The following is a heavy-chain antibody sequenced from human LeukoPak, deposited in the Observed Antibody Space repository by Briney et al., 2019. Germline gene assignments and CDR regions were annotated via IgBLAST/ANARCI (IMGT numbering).Heavy chain of an antibody. Sequence: ASVKVSCKASGYTFTSYYMHWVRQAPGQGLEWMGLLNPSVGSTSYAQKFQGRVTMTRDTSTSTVYMELSSLRSEDTAVYYCARGRDVLLWFGELPLFDYWGQGTLVTVSS. CDR3: ARGRDVLLWFGELPLFDY. V-gene: IGHV1-46*01. D-gene: IGHD3-10*01. CDR1: GYTFTSYY. J-gene: IGHJ4*02. CDR2: LNPSVGST.